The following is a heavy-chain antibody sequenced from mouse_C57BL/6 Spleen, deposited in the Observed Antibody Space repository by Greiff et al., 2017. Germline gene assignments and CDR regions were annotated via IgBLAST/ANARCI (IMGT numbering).Heavy chain of an antibody. CDR3: GREYRRFFDF. J-gene: IGHJ2*01. CDR1: GFTFSSYA. CDR2: ISDGGSYT. V-gene: IGHV5-4*01. Sequence: EVQRVESGGGLVKPGGSLKLSCAASGFTFSSYAMSWVRQTPEKRLEWVATISDGGSYTYYPDNVKGRFTISRDNAKNNLYLQMSHLKSGDTAMYYCGREYRRFFDFWGPGTTLTVSS. D-gene: IGHD2-14*01.